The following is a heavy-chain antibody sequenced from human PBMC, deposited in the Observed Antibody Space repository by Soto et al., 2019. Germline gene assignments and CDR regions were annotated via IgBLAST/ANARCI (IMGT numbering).Heavy chain of an antibody. CDR2: MWFDGSNT. D-gene: IGHD6-13*01. V-gene: IGHV3-33*01. CDR3: ARVSSRSPDY. CDR1: GFTFSSYT. J-gene: IGHJ4*02. Sequence: QVQLVESGGGVVQPGRSLRLSCATSGFTFSSYTMHWVRQAPGKGLEWVALMWFDGSNTYYADSVKVRFTISRDNSKNTMYLQMNSLRAEDTAVYYCARVSSRSPDYWGQGTLVTVSS.